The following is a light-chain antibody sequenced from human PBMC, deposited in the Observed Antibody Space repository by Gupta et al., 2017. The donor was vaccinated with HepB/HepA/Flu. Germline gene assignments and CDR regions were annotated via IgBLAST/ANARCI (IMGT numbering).Light chain of an antibody. CDR3: QQRSDWQT. Sequence: EIVLTQSPATLSLSPGERATLSCRASQSVSNSLAWYQQIPGQAPRLLIYDASKRATGIPARFSGGGSGTDFTLTISSLEPEDFAVYYCQQRSDWQTFGQGTKVEIK. V-gene: IGKV3-11*01. J-gene: IGKJ1*01. CDR1: QSVSNS. CDR2: DAS.